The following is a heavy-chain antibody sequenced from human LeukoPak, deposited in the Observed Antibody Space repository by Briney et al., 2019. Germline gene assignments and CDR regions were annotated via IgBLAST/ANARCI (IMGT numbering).Heavy chain of an antibody. CDR3: ATAPAMVITY. J-gene: IGHJ4*02. V-gene: IGHV1-24*01. Sequence: GASVKVSCKASGYTFTGYYMHWVRQAPGKGLEWMGGFDPEDGETIYAQKFQGRVTMTEDTSTDTAYMELSSLRSEDTAVYYCATAPAMVITYWGQGTLVTVSS. CDR1: GYTFTGYY. CDR2: FDPEDGET. D-gene: IGHD5-18*01.